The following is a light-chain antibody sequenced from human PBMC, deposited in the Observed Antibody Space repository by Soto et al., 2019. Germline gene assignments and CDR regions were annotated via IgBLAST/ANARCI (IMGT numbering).Light chain of an antibody. CDR1: SNGIGNDNF. J-gene: IGLJ1*01. V-gene: IGLV2-23*01. CDR3: CAYAGTGTFYV. Sequence: QSVLTQPASVSESPGQSITISCTGTSNGIGNDNFVSWYQQHPGKAHKLLIYEASERPSGVSNRISGSKSGYTASLTISGLQAEDEADYYCCAYAGTGTFYVFGPGTKVTVL. CDR2: EAS.